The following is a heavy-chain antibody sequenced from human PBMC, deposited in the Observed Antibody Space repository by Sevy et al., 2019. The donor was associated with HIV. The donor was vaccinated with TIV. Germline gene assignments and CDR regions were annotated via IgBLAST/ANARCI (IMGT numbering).Heavy chain of an antibody. D-gene: IGHD5-18*01. Sequence: SETLSLTCTVSGGSVSSGSYYWSWIRQPPGKGLEWIGYIYYNGSTNYNPSLKSRVTISVDTSKNQFSLKLSSVTAADTAVYYCARVPRIQLWSYYFDYWGQGTLVTVSS. CDR3: ARVPRIQLWSYYFDY. J-gene: IGHJ4*02. CDR1: GGSVSSGSYY. CDR2: IYYNGST. V-gene: IGHV4-61*01.